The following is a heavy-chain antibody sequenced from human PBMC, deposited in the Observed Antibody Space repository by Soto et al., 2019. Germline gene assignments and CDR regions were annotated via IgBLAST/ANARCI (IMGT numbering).Heavy chain of an antibody. D-gene: IGHD6-19*01. CDR3: AKGALAGPAYYYIDV. Sequence: EVQLLESGGGLVQPGGSLRLSCAASGFTFSSYAMSWVRQAPGKGLEWVSVISGSGGSTYYADSVKVRFTISRDNSKNTLYLQMNSLRAEDTAVYYCAKGALAGPAYYYIDVWGKGTTVTVSS. V-gene: IGHV3-23*01. CDR2: ISGSGGST. CDR1: GFTFSSYA. J-gene: IGHJ6*03.